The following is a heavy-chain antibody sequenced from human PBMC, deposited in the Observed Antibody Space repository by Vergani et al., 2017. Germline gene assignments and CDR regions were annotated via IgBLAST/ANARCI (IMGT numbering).Heavy chain of an antibody. CDR2: ILRETGSI. CDR3: ARGLWDCTHIRCSPPSY. CDR1: GFSFDDYG. J-gene: IGHJ4*02. D-gene: IGHD2-8*01. Sequence: EELLVESGGDLVQPGRSLRLSCAASGFSFDDYGMHWVRQVPGKGLEWVSGILRETGSIGYADSVRGRFTISRDNAKNTLYLQMNSLRAEDTAMYFCARGLWDCTHIRCSPPSYWGQGTQVTVSS. V-gene: IGHV3-9*01.